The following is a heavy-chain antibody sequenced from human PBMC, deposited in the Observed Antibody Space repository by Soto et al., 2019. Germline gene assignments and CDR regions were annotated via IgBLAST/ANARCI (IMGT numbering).Heavy chain of an antibody. CDR3: ARDSGPYDSSGKSY. D-gene: IGHD3-22*01. J-gene: IGHJ4*02. V-gene: IGHV3-48*03. CDR2: ISSSGSTI. CDR1: GFTFSSYE. Sequence: GGSLRLSCAASGFTFSSYEMNWVRQAPGKGLEWVSYISSSGSTIYYADSVKGRFTISRDNAKNSPYLQMNSLRAEDTAVYYCARDSGPYDSSGKSYCGQGTLGTVSS.